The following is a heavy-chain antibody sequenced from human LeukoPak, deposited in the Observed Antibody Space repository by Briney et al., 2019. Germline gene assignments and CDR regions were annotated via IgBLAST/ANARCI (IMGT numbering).Heavy chain of an antibody. D-gene: IGHD2/OR15-2a*01. J-gene: IGHJ4*02. CDR1: GFTFCDYT. CDR3: AREKNRRFDY. Sequence: PGGSLRLSCAPSGFTFCDYTMNWVRQAPGRGLEWVSSISSSSTYIYYVDSVRGRFTISRDNAKNSLYLQMNSLRAEDTAVYYCAREKNRRFDYWGQGTLVTVSS. CDR2: ISSSSTYI. V-gene: IGHV3-21*01.